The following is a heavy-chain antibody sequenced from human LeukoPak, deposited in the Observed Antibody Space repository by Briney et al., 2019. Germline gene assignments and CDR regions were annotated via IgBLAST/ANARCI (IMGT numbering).Heavy chain of an antibody. V-gene: IGHV3-23*01. D-gene: IGHD6-13*01. CDR1: AFTFSNYA. CDR3: AWILTAAGTRY. J-gene: IGHJ4*02. CDR2: IRGGGVSK. Sequence: GGSLILSCAASAFTFSNYAMSWVRQAPGKGLEWVSDIRGGGVSKYYADSVGGRFTISRDNSKNTLYLQMNSLRAEDTAVYYCAWILTAAGTRYWGQGTLVTVSS.